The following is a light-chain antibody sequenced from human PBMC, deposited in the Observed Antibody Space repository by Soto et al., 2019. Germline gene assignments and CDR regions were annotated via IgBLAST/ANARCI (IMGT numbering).Light chain of an antibody. CDR2: DAS. J-gene: IGKJ4*01. CDR3: QQYEDLPLT. CDR1: QDINNY. Sequence: DIPLTQSPSSLSASVGDRVTITWQASQDINNYLNWYQQKPGKAPKLLIFDASSVETGVPSRFIGSGSGTQFTFTISSLEPEDIATYHCQQYEDLPLTFGGGTRVELK. V-gene: IGKV1-33*01.